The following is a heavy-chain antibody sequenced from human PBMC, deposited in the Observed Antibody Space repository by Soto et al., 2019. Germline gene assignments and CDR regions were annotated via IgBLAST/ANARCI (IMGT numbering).Heavy chain of an antibody. CDR1: GYSFTSYW. J-gene: IGHJ6*02. D-gene: IGHD3-3*01. Sequence: PGESLKISCKGSGYSFTSYWIGWVRQMPGKGLEWMGIIYPGDSDTRYSPSFQGQVTISADKSISTAYLQWSSLKASDTAMYYCARFQRGYDFWSGYYTVGDYYYYGMDVWGQGTTVTVSS. V-gene: IGHV5-51*01. CDR3: ARFQRGYDFWSGYYTVGDYYYYGMDV. CDR2: IYPGDSDT.